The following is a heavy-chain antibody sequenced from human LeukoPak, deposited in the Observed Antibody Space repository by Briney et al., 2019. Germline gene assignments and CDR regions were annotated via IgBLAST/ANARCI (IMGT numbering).Heavy chain of an antibody. D-gene: IGHD1-26*01. CDR1: GFTFSNYA. J-gene: IGHJ4*02. Sequence: SGGSLRLSCAASGFTFSNYAIHWVRQAPGKGLEWVSSISSSSSYIYYADSVKGRFTISRDNAKNSLYLQMNSLRAEDTAVYYCAKDRSSGSYTPYYFDYWGQGTLVTVSS. V-gene: IGHV3-21*04. CDR2: ISSSSSYI. CDR3: AKDRSSGSYTPYYFDY.